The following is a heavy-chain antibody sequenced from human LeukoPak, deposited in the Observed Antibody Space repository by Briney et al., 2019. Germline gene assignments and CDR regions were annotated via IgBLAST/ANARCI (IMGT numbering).Heavy chain of an antibody. CDR1: GFTFSNYA. CDR2: ISDNGGRT. D-gene: IGHD2-8*01. Sequence: GGSLRLSRAASGFTFSNYAMTWVRQAPGKGLEWVSGISDNGGRTYYGDSVKGRFTISRDNPKNTLYLQMNSLRAEDTAVYYCAKDLGTRMLLFPSDYWGQGTLVTVSS. CDR3: AKDLGTRMLLFPSDY. V-gene: IGHV3-23*01. J-gene: IGHJ4*02.